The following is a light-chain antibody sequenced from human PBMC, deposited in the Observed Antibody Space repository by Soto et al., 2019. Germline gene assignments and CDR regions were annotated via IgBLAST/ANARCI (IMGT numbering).Light chain of an antibody. CDR2: DAS. CDR3: QQYDDLPLT. V-gene: IGKV1-33*01. Sequence: DIQMTQSPSSLSASVVDRVTITCQASQDTSNYLNWYQHKPVKAPKLLIYDASNLQTGVPSRFSGSGSTTYFTFTISSLQPEDIATYFCQQYDDLPLTFGGGTKVDIK. J-gene: IGKJ4*01. CDR1: QDTSNY.